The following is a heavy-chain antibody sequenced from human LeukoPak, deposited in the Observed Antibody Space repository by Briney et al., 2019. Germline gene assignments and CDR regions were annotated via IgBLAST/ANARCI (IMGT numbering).Heavy chain of an antibody. V-gene: IGHV1-69*05. J-gene: IGHJ4*02. Sequence: ASVKVSCKASGGTFSSYAISWVRQAPGQGLEWMGRIIPIFGTANYAQKFQGRVTITTDKSTSTAYMELSSLRSDDTAVYYCASLGYCSSTSCYLFDYWGQGTLVTVSS. CDR3: ASLGYCSSTSCYLFDY. CDR1: GGTFSSYA. CDR2: IIPIFGTA. D-gene: IGHD2-2*01.